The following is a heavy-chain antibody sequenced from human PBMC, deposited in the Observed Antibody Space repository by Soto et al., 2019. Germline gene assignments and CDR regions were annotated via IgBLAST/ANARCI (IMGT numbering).Heavy chain of an antibody. J-gene: IGHJ4*02. Sequence: ASVKVSCKASGYTFSTFGIAWVRQAPGEGLEWLGWSSTENGDTNYAQNVQGRITMTTDTSASTAYMELGSLTSDDTAVYYCARAVGLGYCSGGSCYRPRQPGGDYWGQGTLVTVSS. CDR1: GYTFSTFG. CDR3: ARAVGLGYCSGGSCYRPRQPGGDY. V-gene: IGHV1-18*01. CDR2: SSTENGDT. D-gene: IGHD2-15*01.